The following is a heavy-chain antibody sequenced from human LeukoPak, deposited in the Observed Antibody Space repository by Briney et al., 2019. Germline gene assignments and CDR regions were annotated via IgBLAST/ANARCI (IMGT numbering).Heavy chain of an antibody. J-gene: IGHJ4*02. V-gene: IGHV3-48*01. D-gene: IGHD5-18*01. CDR2: ISSSSSTI. CDR1: GFTFSSYE. CDR3: ASAKWIQLWLNVDY. Sequence: GGSLRLSCAASGFTFSSYEMNWVRQAPGKGLEWVSYISSSSSTIYYADSVKGRFTISRDNAKNSLYLQMNSLRAEDTAVYYCASAKWIQLWLNVDYWGQGTLVTVSS.